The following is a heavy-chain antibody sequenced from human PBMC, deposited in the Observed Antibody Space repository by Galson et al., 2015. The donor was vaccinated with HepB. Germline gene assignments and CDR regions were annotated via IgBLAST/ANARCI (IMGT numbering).Heavy chain of an antibody. CDR2: IISIFGTA. J-gene: IGHJ6*03. Sequence: SVKVSCKASGGTFSSYAISWVRQAPGQGLEWMGGIISIFGTANYAQKFQGRVTITADESTSTAYMELSSLRSEDTAVYYCARVITNTYLTEPNNYYYYMDVWGKGTTVTASS. V-gene: IGHV1-69*13. CDR3: ARVITNTYLTEPNNYYYYMDV. CDR1: GGTFSSYA. D-gene: IGHD3-16*01.